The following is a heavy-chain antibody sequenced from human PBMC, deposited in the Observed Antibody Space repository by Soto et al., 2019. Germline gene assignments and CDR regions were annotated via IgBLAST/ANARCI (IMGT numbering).Heavy chain of an antibody. CDR3: EGDDFFCEGGRCYGIPLDV. Sequence: GGSLRLSCAASGFTVSSKHMTWVRQAPGKGLEWVSLIQSGGTTYYANSMKGRFTISRDTSENTLHNQMDSLRVEDTAVYYCEGDDFFCEGGRCYGIPLDVGGKGTTVTVSS. D-gene: IGHD2-15*01. J-gene: IGHJ6*04. V-gene: IGHV3-66*01. CDR2: IQSGGTT. CDR1: GFTVSSKH.